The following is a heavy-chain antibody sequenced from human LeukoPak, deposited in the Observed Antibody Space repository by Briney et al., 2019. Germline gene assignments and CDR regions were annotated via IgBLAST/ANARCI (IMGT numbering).Heavy chain of an antibody. Sequence: SVKVSCMASGGTFSSYAINWVRQAPGQGLEWMGGIIPIFGTANYAQKFQGRVTITTDESTSTAYMELSSLRSEDTAVYYCARDLGGSYLTSAFDIWGQGTMVTVSS. D-gene: IGHD1-26*01. V-gene: IGHV1-69*05. CDR3: ARDLGGSYLTSAFDI. CDR1: GGTFSSYA. J-gene: IGHJ3*02. CDR2: IIPIFGTA.